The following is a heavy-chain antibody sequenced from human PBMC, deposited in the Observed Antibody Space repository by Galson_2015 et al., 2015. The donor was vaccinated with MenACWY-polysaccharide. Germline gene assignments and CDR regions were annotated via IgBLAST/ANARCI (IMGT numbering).Heavy chain of an antibody. D-gene: IGHD2-21*01. CDR2: MNPNSGKT. CDR1: GYKFSSYD. V-gene: IGHV1-8*01. J-gene: IGHJ4*02. Sequence: SVKVSCKASGYKFSSYDINWVRQASGQGLEWMGWMNPNSGKTGNERKSQGGVARPRDTAQRTAYMELRMLRYDDTAVYYCARIIARKHTFVDSWGQGTLVSVS. CDR3: ARIIARKHTFVDS.